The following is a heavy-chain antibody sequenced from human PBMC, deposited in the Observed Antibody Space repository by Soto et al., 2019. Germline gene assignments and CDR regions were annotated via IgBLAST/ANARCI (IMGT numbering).Heavy chain of an antibody. J-gene: IGHJ4*02. D-gene: IGHD6-19*01. CDR2: ISDNGGKT. CDR1: GFTFSNYA. V-gene: IGHV3-23*01. Sequence: GGSLRLSCAASGFTFSNYAVGWVRQAPGKGLEWVSVISDNGGKTYYADSAKGRLTISRDNSKSTLYLQMDSLRAEDTAVYFCAKDSSGWSQGILASWGQGTLVTVSS. CDR3: AKDSSGWSQGILAS.